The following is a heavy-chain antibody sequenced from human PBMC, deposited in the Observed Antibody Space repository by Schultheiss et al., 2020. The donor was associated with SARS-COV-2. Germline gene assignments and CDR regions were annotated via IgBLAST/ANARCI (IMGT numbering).Heavy chain of an antibody. CDR1: GYTFTSYY. CDR2: INPSGGST. Sequence: ASVKVSCKASGYTFTSYYMHWVRQAPGQGLEWMGIINPSGGSTSYAQKFQGRVTMTRDTSTSTVYMELRSLRSDDTAVYYCARELGGSGMCYWGQGTLVTVSS. V-gene: IGHV1-46*01. D-gene: IGHD3-10*01. J-gene: IGHJ4*02. CDR3: ARELGGSGMCY.